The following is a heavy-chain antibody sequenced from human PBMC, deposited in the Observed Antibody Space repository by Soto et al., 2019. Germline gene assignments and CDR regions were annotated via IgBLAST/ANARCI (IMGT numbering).Heavy chain of an antibody. V-gene: IGHV4-38-2*01. Sequence: SETLSLTWAVSGESISSGHYWAWSRQPPGKWLEWIGSIYHSGTTYYNPSLKSRVTISVDTSKNKFSLKLSSVNVADSAVYYCARTHNVSYYQHFGQGAFVTVS. CDR2: IYHSGTT. D-gene: IGHD2-21*01. J-gene: IGHJ1*01. CDR1: GESISSGHY. CDR3: ARTHNVSYYQH.